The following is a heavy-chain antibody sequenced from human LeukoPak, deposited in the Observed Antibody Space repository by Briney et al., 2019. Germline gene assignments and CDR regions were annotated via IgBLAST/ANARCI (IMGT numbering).Heavy chain of an antibody. CDR2: IKSDGTST. V-gene: IGHV3-74*01. Sequence: GGSLRLSCAASGFTFSSYWMHWVRQAPGKRLVWVSRIKSDGTSTSYADSVKGRFTVSRDIAKNTLFLQMNSLRAEDTAVYYCAVRYSGSWYLFDYWGQGTLVTVSS. J-gene: IGHJ4*02. CDR1: GFTFSSYW. CDR3: AVRYSGSWYLFDY. D-gene: IGHD6-13*01.